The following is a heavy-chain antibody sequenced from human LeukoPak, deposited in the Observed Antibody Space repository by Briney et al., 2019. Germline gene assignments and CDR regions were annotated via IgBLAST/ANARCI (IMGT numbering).Heavy chain of an antibody. CDR1: GFTVSNNY. J-gene: IGHJ4*02. Sequence: PGGSLRLSCAVSGFTVSNNYMSWVRQAPGKGLEWVSVIYSGGSTYYADSVKGRFTISRDNSKNTLYLQMNDLRAEDTAVYYCARDYRRLEYWGQGTLVTVSS. V-gene: IGHV3-66*02. CDR2: IYSGGST. CDR3: ARDYRRLEY. D-gene: IGHD3-10*01.